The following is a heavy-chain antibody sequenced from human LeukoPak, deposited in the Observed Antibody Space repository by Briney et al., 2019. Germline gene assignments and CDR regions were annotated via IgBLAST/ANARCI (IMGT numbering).Heavy chain of an antibody. V-gene: IGHV4-59*08. J-gene: IGHJ5*02. CDR1: GGSISSYY. D-gene: IGHD2-21*02. Sequence: PSETLSLTCTVSGGSISSYYWSWIRQPPGKGLEWIGYIYYSGSTNYNPSLKSRVTISVDTSKNQFSLKLSSVTAADTAVYYCARHVGGGDYNWFDPWGQGTLVTVSS. CDR2: IYYSGST. CDR3: ARHVGGGDYNWFDP.